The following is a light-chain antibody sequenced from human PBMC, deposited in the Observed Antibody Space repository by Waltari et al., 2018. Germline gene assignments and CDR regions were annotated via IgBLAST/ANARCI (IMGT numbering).Light chain of an antibody. V-gene: IGLV2-23*01. CDR2: EDN. CDR3: CSYPGNSPVL. J-gene: IGLJ2*01. Sequence: QSALTQPASVSGSPGQSITISCTGTSSHLVSWYQQHPGKAPHLMIFEDNKRPSGISHRFSASKFGNTASLTISGLQPQDEAHYYCCSYPGNSPVLFGGGTKLTVL. CDR1: SSHL.